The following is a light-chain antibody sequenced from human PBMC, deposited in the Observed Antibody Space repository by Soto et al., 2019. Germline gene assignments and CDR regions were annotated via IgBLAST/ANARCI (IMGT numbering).Light chain of an antibody. CDR3: CSYAANYNLV. CDR1: SSNVGGYNY. CDR2: DAS. Sequence: HSVLTQPRSVSASPGQSVTISCTGTSSNVGGYNYVSWYQQNPGKAPKLIIYDASKRPSGVPDRFSGSKSGNAASLTISGLQAEDEADYYCCSYAANYNLVFGGGTKLTVL. J-gene: IGLJ2*01. V-gene: IGLV2-11*01.